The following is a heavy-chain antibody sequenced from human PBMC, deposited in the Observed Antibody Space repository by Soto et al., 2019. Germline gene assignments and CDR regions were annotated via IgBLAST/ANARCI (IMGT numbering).Heavy chain of an antibody. CDR2: ISAYNGNT. Sequence: QVQLVQSGAEVKKPGASVKVSCKASGYTFTSYGIIWVRQAPGQGLEWMGWISAYNGNTNYAQKLQGRVTMTTDTSTSTAYMEMRSLRSDDTAVYYCARDELYYDILTGYPRLYYFDYWGQGTLVTVSS. CDR1: GYTFTSYG. V-gene: IGHV1-18*01. CDR3: ARDELYYDILTGYPRLYYFDY. D-gene: IGHD3-9*01. J-gene: IGHJ4*02.